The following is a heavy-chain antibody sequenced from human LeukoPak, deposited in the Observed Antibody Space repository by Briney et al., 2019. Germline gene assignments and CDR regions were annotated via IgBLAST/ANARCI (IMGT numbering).Heavy chain of an antibody. J-gene: IGHJ4*02. CDR2: INHSGST. CDR1: GGSFSGYY. V-gene: IGHV4-34*01. Sequence: SGTLSLTCAVYGGSFSGYYWSWIRQPPGKGLEWIGEINHSGSTNYNPSLKSRVTISVDTSKNQFSLKLSSVTAADTAVYYCASTGTGVVPAAIGYWGQGTLVTVSS. D-gene: IGHD2-2*02. CDR3: ASTGTGVVPAAIGY.